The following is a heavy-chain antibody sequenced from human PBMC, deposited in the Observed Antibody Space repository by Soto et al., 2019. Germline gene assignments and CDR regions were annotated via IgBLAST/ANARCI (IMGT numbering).Heavy chain of an antibody. Sequence: ASVKVSCKASGYTFTSYAMHWVRQAPGQRLEWMGWINAGNGNTKYSQKFRVTITRDTSASTAYMELSSLRSEDTAVYYCARPEDSSGWFRLNYWGQGTLVTV. CDR2: INAGNGNT. J-gene: IGHJ4*02. D-gene: IGHD6-19*01. CDR1: GYTFTSYA. CDR3: ARPEDSSGWFRLNY. V-gene: IGHV1-3*01.